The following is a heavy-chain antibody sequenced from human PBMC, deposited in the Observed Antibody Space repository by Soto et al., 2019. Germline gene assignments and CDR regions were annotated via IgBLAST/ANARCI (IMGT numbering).Heavy chain of an antibody. CDR2: IYYSGST. CDR3: ARAPFTSGYSSSWSNWFDP. CDR1: GGSVSSGSYY. J-gene: IGHJ5*02. D-gene: IGHD6-13*01. V-gene: IGHV4-61*01. Sequence: QVQLQESGPGLVKPSETLSLTCTVSGGSVSSGSYYWSWIRQPPGKGLEWIGYIYYSGSTNYNPSLESRVTISVDTSKNQFSLKLSSVTAADTAVYYCARAPFTSGYSSSWSNWFDPWGQGTLVTVSS.